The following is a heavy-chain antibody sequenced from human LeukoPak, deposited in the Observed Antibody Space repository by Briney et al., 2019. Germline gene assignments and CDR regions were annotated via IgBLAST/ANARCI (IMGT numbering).Heavy chain of an antibody. CDR1: GFTFSNHF. CDR2: IGPNGAST. CDR3: VKDLTGTWSFDY. Sequence: GESLRLSCSTSGFTFSNHFMHWVRQAPGKGLEYVSSIGPNGASTLYADSVKGRFTISRDNSKNALYLQLTSLRLEDTALYYCVKDLTGTWSFDYWGQGPLVPVPS. J-gene: IGHJ4*02. V-gene: IGHV3-64D*06. D-gene: IGHD3-9*01.